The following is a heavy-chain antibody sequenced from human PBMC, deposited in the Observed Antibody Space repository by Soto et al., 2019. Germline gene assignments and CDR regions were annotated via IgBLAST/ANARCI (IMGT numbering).Heavy chain of an antibody. CDR2: IHYSGIT. CDR1: GDSMSISTYY. V-gene: IGHV4-39*02. Sequence: SWTXSLTGTFSGDSMSISTYYWCWIRQSPGKGLEWIGNIHYSGITYYNPSLKSRVTISLDTSKNQFSLKLSSVTAADTAVYYCAKDYKYSSDSRGYYYWGQGTLVTVSS. CDR3: AKDYKYSSDSRGYYY. J-gene: IGHJ4*02. D-gene: IGHD3-22*01.